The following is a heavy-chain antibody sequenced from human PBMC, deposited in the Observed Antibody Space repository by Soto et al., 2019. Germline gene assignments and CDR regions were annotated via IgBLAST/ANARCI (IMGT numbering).Heavy chain of an antibody. V-gene: IGHV1-69*12. D-gene: IGHD1-1*01. J-gene: IGHJ6*02. CDR2: IIPIFGTA. Sequence: QVQLMQSGAEVKKPGSSVKVSCKASGGTFSSYAISWVRQAPGQGLEWMGGIIPIFGTANYAQKFQGRVKIPADEYTSTAYMDRSSRRWAETAVYFCARAQIGLERYYGMDVWGQGTTVTVSS. CDR3: ARAQIGLERYYGMDV. CDR1: GGTFSSYA.